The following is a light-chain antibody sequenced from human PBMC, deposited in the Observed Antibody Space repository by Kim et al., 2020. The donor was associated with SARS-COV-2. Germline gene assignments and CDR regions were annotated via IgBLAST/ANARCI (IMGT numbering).Light chain of an antibody. Sequence: QSVLTQTPSASGTPGQRVTISCSGSISNIGSNYVYWYHQFPGTAPKLLIDRNNQRPSGVPDRFSGSKSGTSASLAISGLRSEDEADYYCAAWDDSLRVFGGGTQLTVL. CDR1: ISNIGSNY. J-gene: IGLJ3*02. CDR3: AAWDDSLRV. CDR2: RNN. V-gene: IGLV1-47*01.